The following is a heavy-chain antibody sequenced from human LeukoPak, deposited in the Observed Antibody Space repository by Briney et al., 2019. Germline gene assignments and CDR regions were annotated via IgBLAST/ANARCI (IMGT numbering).Heavy chain of an antibody. J-gene: IGHJ4*02. CDR2: INHSGST. D-gene: IGHD3-22*01. CDR1: GGSFSGYY. Sequence: SETLSLTCAVYGGSFSGYYWSWIRQPPGKGLEWIGEINHSGSTNYNPSLKSRVTISVDTSKNQFSLKLSSVTAADTAVYYCAREATYYYDSSGYYSFDYWGQGTLVTVPS. CDR3: AREATYYYDSSGYYSFDY. V-gene: IGHV4-34*01.